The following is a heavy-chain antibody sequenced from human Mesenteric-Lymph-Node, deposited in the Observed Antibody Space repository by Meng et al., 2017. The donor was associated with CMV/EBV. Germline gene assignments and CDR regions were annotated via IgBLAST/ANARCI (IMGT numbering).Heavy chain of an antibody. J-gene: IGHJ4*02. CDR1: GFTFSSYW. V-gene: IGHV3-74*01. D-gene: IGHD6-13*01. Sequence: GESLKISCAASGFTFSSYWMHWVRQAPGKGLVWVSRIYSDGSSTNYADSVKGRFTISRDNAKNTLYLQMNSLRAEDTAVYYCARGSSTFSGYWGQGTLVTVSS. CDR2: IYSDGSST. CDR3: ARGSSTFSGY.